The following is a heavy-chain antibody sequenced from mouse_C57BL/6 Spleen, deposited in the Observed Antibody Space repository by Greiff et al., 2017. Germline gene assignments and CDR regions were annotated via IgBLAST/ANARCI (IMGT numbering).Heavy chain of an antibody. Sequence: VKLMESGAELVKPGASVKISCKASGYAFSSYWMNWVKQRPGKGLEGIGQIYPGDGDTKYNGKFKGKATLTADKSSSTAYMQLSSLTSEDSAVYFCARGDYDFAYWGQGTLVTVSA. D-gene: IGHD2-4*01. CDR1: GYAFSSYW. V-gene: IGHV1-80*01. CDR2: IYPGDGDT. CDR3: ARGDYDFAY. J-gene: IGHJ3*01.